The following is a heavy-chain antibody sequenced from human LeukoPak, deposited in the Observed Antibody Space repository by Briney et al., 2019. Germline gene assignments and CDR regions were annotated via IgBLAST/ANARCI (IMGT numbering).Heavy chain of an antibody. D-gene: IGHD3-22*01. Sequence: ASVKVSCKASGYTFTSYYMHWVRQAPGQGLEWMGIINPSGGSTSYAQKFQGRVTMTRDTSTSTVYMELSSLRSEDTAVYYCARDLRDYYDSSGYVAPFDLWGRGTLVTVSS. J-gene: IGHJ2*01. CDR2: INPSGGST. CDR1: GYTFTSYY. V-gene: IGHV1-46*01. CDR3: ARDLRDYYDSSGYVAPFDL.